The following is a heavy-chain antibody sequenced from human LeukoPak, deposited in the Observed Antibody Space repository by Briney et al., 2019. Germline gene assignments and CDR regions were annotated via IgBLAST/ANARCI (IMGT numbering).Heavy chain of an antibody. CDR3: ARNNDMDV. CDR1: GFILSNHW. J-gene: IGHJ6*02. Sequence: GSSLRLSCAASGFILSNHWMTWVRQAPGKGPEWVANMNKDGSQKYYVDFVKGRFTISRDTAKNSLYLQMNNLRVEDTALYYCARNNDMDVWGQGTTVIVSS. D-gene: IGHD1/OR15-1a*01. CDR2: MNKDGSQK. V-gene: IGHV3-7*03.